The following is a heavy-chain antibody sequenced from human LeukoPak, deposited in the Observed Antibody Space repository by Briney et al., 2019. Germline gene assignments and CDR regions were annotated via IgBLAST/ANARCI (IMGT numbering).Heavy chain of an antibody. Sequence: SETLSLTCTVSGGSITSGDYYWSWIRQPPGKGLEWIGYIYYSGSTYYNPSLKSRVTISVDTSKNQFSLKLSSVTAADTAVYYCARDPRYGDYSNGMDVWGQGTTVTVSS. V-gene: IGHV4-30-4*01. CDR2: IYYSGST. CDR1: GGSITSGDYY. D-gene: IGHD4-17*01. J-gene: IGHJ6*02. CDR3: ARDPRYGDYSNGMDV.